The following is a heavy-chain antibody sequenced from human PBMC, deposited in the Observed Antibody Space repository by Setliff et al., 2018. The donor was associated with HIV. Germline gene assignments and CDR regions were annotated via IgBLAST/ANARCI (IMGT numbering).Heavy chain of an antibody. CDR3: ALTHADAYYNFWSGFDY. CDR1: GGTFSSYA. D-gene: IGHD3-3*01. J-gene: IGHJ4*02. V-gene: IGHV1-69*13. Sequence: GASVKVSCKASGGTFSSYAISWVRQAPGQGLEWMGGIIPIFGTANYAQKFQGRVTITADESTSTAYMELSSLGSEDTAVYYCALTHADAYYNFWSGFDYWGQGTLVTVSS. CDR2: IIPIFGTA.